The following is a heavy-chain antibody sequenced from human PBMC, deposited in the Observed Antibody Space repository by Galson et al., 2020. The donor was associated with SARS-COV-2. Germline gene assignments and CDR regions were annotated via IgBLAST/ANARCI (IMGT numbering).Heavy chain of an antibody. CDR2: ISYDGSNK. V-gene: IGHV3-30*04. CDR3: ARSSGYSFLDV. CDR1: GFTFSSYA. J-gene: IGHJ6*02. Sequence: GGSLRLSCAASGFTFSSYAMHWVRQAPGKGLEWVAVISYDGSNKYYADSVKGRFTISRDNSKNTLYLQMNSLRAEDTAVYYCARSSGYSFLDVWGQGTTVTVSS. D-gene: IGHD3-22*01.